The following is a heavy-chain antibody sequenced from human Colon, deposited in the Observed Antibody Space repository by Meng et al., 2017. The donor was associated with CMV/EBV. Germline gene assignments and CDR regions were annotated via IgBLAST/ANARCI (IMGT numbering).Heavy chain of an antibody. D-gene: IGHD3-9*01. CDR3: ALEDILTGQYSFDY. J-gene: IGHJ4*02. CDR1: EDSSTAYA. V-gene: IGHV7-4-1*01. Sequence: SEDSSTAYAMSWVRQAPGRGIEWMGWINTNTSNPTYDQGFTGRFVFSFDTSVSTSYLQIRSLKPEDTGVYYCALEDILTGQYSFDYWGQGSLVTVSS. CDR2: INTNTSNP.